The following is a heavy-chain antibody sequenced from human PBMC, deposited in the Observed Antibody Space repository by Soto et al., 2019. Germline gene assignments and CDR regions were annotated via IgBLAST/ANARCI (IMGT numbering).Heavy chain of an antibody. J-gene: IGHJ6*02. V-gene: IGHV1-46*01. CDR3: ARDDGTEAHGMDV. CDR2: INPSGGSA. Sequence: VASVKVSCKASGYTFTSYYMHWVRQAPGQGLEWMGIINPSGGSAIYAQKFQGRVTMTRDTSTSTVYMELSSLRSEDTAVYYCARDDGTEAHGMDVWGQGTTVTVSS. D-gene: IGHD1-26*01. CDR1: GYTFTSYY.